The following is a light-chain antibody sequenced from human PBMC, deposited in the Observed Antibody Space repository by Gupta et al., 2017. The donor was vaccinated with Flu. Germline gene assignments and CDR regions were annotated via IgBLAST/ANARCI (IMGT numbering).Light chain of an antibody. CDR1: QSISSY. CDR3: QQSYSTFT. V-gene: IGKV1-39*01. CDR2: AAS. Sequence: DIQMTQSPSSLSASVGDRVTITCRASQSISSYLNWYQQKPGKAPKLLIYAASSVQSGVPSRFSGCGSETAFTLTSIRPQPEDFENYYWQQSYSTFTFGPGTKVDIK. J-gene: IGKJ3*01.